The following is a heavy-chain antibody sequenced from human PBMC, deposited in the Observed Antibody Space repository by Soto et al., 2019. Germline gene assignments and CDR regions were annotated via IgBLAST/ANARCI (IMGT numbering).Heavy chain of an antibody. V-gene: IGHV3-23*01. J-gene: IGHJ4*02. CDR1: GFTFSSYA. CDR2: ISGSGGST. Sequence: GGSLRLSXAASGFTFSSYAMSWVRQAPGKGLQWVSAISGSGGSTYYADSVKGRFTISRDNSKNTLYLQMNSLRAEDTAVYYCAKVAVPYDSSGYYYLDYWGQGTLVTVSS. CDR3: AKVAVPYDSSGYYYLDY. D-gene: IGHD3-22*01.